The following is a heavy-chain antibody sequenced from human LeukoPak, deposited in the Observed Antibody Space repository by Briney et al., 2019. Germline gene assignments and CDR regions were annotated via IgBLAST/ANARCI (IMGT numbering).Heavy chain of an antibody. D-gene: IGHD2-2*01. Sequence: SETLSLTCAVSGGSLSSYYWSWIRQPAGKGLEWIGRIYTSGSTNYNPSLKSRVTMSVDTSKNQFSLKLSSVTAADTAVYYCARGLTSSIVVVPAARVPNWFDPWGQGTLVTVSS. CDR3: ARGLTSSIVVVPAARVPNWFDP. J-gene: IGHJ5*02. V-gene: IGHV4-4*07. CDR2: IYTSGST. CDR1: GGSLSSYY.